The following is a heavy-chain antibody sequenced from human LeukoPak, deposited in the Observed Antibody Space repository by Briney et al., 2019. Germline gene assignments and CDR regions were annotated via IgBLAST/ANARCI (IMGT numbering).Heavy chain of an antibody. D-gene: IGHD4-17*01. V-gene: IGHV3-30*03. CDR3: ARFPTGFGI. J-gene: IGHJ3*02. Sequence: GRSLRLSCAASGFTFSSYGMHWVRQAPGKGLEWVAVMSYDGSNKYYADSVKGRFTISRDNSKNTLYLQMNSLRAEDTAVYYCARFPTGFGIWGQGTMVTVSS. CDR2: MSYDGSNK. CDR1: GFTFSSYG.